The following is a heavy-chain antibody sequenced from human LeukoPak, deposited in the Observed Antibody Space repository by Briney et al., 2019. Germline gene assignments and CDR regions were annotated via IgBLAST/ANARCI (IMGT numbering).Heavy chain of an antibody. D-gene: IGHD2-21*02. Sequence: GGSLRLSCAASGFTFSSYSMNWVRQAPGEGLEWVSYISSSSSIKYYADSVKGRFTISRDNAKNSLFLQMDSLRAEDTAVYYCAIWVEPGQAMVVTAAGEDYWGQGTLVTVSS. J-gene: IGHJ4*02. CDR3: AIWVEPGQAMVVTAAGEDY. V-gene: IGHV3-48*01. CDR1: GFTFSSYS. CDR2: ISSSSSIK.